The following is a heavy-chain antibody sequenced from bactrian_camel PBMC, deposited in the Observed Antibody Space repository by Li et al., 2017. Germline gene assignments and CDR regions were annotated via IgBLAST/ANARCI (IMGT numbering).Heavy chain of an antibody. CDR2: ISRVDST. D-gene: IGHD4*01. CDR1: GFSFSNFA. J-gene: IGHJ4*01. V-gene: IGHV3S31*01. Sequence: DVQLVESGGGLVQPGGSLRLSCAASGFSFSNFAMSWVRQAPGDECKLISRISRVDSTWYADTVKGRFTISRDYVKRIVYLEMNDLKPEDTAVYHCAATASGWRLYGDCARVLLNWTPGTQVTVS.